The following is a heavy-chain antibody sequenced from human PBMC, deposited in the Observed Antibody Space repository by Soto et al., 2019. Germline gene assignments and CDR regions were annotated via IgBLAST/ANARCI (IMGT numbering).Heavy chain of an antibody. J-gene: IGHJ6*02. CDR2: IYNSGST. CDR1: GGSVSSGSHY. Sequence: SETLSLTCTVSGGSVSSGSHYWSWIRQPPGKGLEWIGYIYNSGSTNYNPSLKSRVTILLDTSKNQFSLKLSSVTTADTAVYYCVRDDWNDEEYYYYGADVWGQGTTVTASS. D-gene: IGHD1-1*01. CDR3: VRDDWNDEEYYYYGADV. V-gene: IGHV4-61*01.